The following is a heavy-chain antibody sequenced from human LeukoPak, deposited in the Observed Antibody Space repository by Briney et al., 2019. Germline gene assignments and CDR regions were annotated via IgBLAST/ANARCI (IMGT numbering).Heavy chain of an antibody. CDR1: GFTFSSYW. D-gene: IGHD3-22*01. CDR3: ARGGGGSSGYSFDY. J-gene: IGHJ4*02. V-gene: IGHV3-74*01. Sequence: PGGSLRLSCAASGFTFSSYWMHWVRQAPGKGLVWVSRINSDGSSTSYADSVKGRFTISRDNAKNTLYLQMNSLRAEDTAVYYCARGGGGSSGYSFDYWGQGTLVTVSS. CDR2: INSDGSST.